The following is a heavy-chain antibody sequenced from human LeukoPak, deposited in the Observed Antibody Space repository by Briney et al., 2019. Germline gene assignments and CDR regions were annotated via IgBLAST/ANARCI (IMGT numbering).Heavy chain of an antibody. Sequence: PGESLKISCKGSGYSFTSYWIGWVRQMPGKGLEWMGIIYPGDSDTRYSPSFQGQVTISADKSISTAYLQWSSLKASDTAMYYCARLPEYSSRNYYGMDVWGQGTTVTVSS. CDR1: GYSFTSYW. CDR2: IYPGDSDT. D-gene: IGHD6-13*01. J-gene: IGHJ6*02. V-gene: IGHV5-51*01. CDR3: ARLPEYSSRNYYGMDV.